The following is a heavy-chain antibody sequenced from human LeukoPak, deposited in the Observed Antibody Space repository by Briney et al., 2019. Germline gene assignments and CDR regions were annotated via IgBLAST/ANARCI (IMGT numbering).Heavy chain of an antibody. J-gene: IGHJ4*02. CDR2: ISAYNGNT. CDR1: GYTFTSYG. D-gene: IGHD3-22*01. V-gene: IGHV1-18*01. Sequence: ASVKVSCKASGYTFTSYGISWVRQAPGQGLEWMGWISAYNGNTNYAQKLQGRVTMTTDTSTSTAYMELRSLRSDDTAVYYCAREQDYYDSSGYYPFDYWGQGTLVTVSS. CDR3: AREQDYYDSSGYYPFDY.